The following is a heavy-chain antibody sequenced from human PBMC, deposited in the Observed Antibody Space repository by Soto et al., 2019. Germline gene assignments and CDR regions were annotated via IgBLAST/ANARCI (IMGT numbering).Heavy chain of an antibody. CDR2: IYYSGNI. CDR1: SASISSHY. Sequence: SETLSLTCTVSSASISSHYWNWIRQPPGKGLEWIGSIYYSGNINYSPSLKSRVTISVDTSKKQFSLKLSSVTAADTAMYYCARGYCSSTGCYEIDYWGQGTLVTVSS. V-gene: IGHV4-59*11. J-gene: IGHJ4*02. D-gene: IGHD2-2*01. CDR3: ARGYCSSTGCYEIDY.